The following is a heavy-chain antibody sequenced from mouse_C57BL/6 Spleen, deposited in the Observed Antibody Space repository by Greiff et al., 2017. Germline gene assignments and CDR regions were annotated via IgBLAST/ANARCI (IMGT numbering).Heavy chain of an antibody. CDR3: ARKEGYDGDPFAY. CDR1: GYTFTSYW. V-gene: IGHV1-52*01. D-gene: IGHD2-3*01. J-gene: IGHJ3*01. Sequence: VQLQQPGAELVRPGSSVKLSCKASGYTFTSYWMHWVKQRPIQGLEWIGNIDPSDSETHYNQKFKDKATLTVDKSSSTAYMQLSSLTSEDSAVYYCARKEGYDGDPFAYWGQGTLVTVSA. CDR2: IDPSDSET.